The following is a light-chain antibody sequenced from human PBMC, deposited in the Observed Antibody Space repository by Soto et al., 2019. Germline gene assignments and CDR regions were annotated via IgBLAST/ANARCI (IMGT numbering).Light chain of an antibody. CDR3: CSYATIATFV. V-gene: IGLV2-11*02. J-gene: IGLJ2*01. Sequence: QSVLTQPRSVSGSPGQSVTISCTGTSSDIGGYDYVSWFQQHPGRAPKLMIYDVTKRPSGVPDRFSGSKAGHTASLTISGLQAGDEADYYCCSYATIATFVFGGGTKLTVL. CDR1: SSDIGGYDY. CDR2: DVT.